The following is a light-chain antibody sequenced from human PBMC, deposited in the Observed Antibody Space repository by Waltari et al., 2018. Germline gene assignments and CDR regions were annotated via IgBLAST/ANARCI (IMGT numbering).Light chain of an antibody. J-gene: IGKJ3*01. Sequence: EIVMTQSPATLSVSPGDRATLSCKASQSVSSNLAWYQQKPGQAPRLLIYGASTRATGIPARFSGSGAGTEFALTISCLQSEDCAVYYCQQYNKWPPLFTFGPGTKVDIK. CDR3: QQYNKWPPLFT. V-gene: IGKV3D-15*01. CDR1: QSVSSN. CDR2: GAS.